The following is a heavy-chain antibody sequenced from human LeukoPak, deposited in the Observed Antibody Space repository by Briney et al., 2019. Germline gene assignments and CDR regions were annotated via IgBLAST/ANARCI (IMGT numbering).Heavy chain of an antibody. CDR1: GYTLTELS. CDR2: FDPEDGET. V-gene: IGHV1-24*01. D-gene: IGHD5-18*01. Sequence: ASVKVSCKVSGYTLTELSMHWVRQAPGKGLEWMGGFDPEDGETIYAQKFQGRVTMTEDTPTDTAYMELSSLRSEDTAVYYCATFEYSYGYSGFDYWGQGTLVTVSS. CDR3: ATFEYSYGYSGFDY. J-gene: IGHJ4*02.